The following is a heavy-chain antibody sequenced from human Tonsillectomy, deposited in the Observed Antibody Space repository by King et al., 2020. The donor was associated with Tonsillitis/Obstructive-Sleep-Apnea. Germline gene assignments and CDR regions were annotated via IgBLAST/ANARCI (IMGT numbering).Heavy chain of an antibody. J-gene: IGHJ3*02. D-gene: IGHD3-3*01. CDR2: ISNDGSNN. CDR1: GFTFRSYA. CDR3: ARFNGALASLRFSEWLEGAIES. Sequence: VQLVESGGGVVQPGRSLRLSCEASGFTFRSYAMHWVRQAPGKGLEWVAVISNDGSNNYYADSVKGRFTISRDNSKNTLYLQMNSLRAEDTAVYYCARFNGALASLRFSEWLEGAIESWGQGTMVTVSS. V-gene: IGHV3-30*04.